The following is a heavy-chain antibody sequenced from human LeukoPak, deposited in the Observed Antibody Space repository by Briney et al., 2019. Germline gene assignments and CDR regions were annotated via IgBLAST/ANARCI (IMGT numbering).Heavy chain of an antibody. CDR1: GFSFSSHA. D-gene: IGHD1-1*01. CDR2: IDISGGST. Sequence: GGSLRLSCAASGFSFSSHAMCWVRQAPGKGLEWVSSIDISGGSTYYADSVQGRFTISRDNSKNTLYLQMSSLRAEDTALYYCANEVRPNDYWGQGTLVTVSS. V-gene: IGHV3-23*01. J-gene: IGHJ4*02. CDR3: ANEVRPNDY.